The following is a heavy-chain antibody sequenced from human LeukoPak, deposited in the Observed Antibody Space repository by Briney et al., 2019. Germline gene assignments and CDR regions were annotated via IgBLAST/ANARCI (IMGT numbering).Heavy chain of an antibody. CDR1: GFTFSSYA. J-gene: IGHJ4*02. D-gene: IGHD3-16*02. Sequence: GGSLRLSCAASGFTFSSYAMSWVRQAPGEGLERVSAISGSGGSTYYADSVKGRFAISRDNSKNTLYLQMNSLRAEDTAVYYCAKGPYDYVWGSYRYSREYYFDYWGQGTLVTVSS. CDR2: ISGSGGST. V-gene: IGHV3-23*01. CDR3: AKGPYDYVWGSYRYSREYYFDY.